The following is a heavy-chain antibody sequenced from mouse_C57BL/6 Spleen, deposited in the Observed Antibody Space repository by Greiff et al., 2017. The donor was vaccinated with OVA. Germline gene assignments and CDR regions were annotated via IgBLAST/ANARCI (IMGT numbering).Heavy chain of an antibody. Sequence: VQLVESGPELVKPGASVKISCKASGYAFSSSWMNWVKQRPGKGLEWIGRIYPGDGDTNYNGKFKGKATLTADKSSSTAYMQLSSLTSEDSAVYFGARGYYGSSQYYFDYWGQGTTLTVSS. CDR1: GYAFSSSW. V-gene: IGHV1-82*01. D-gene: IGHD1-1*01. CDR2: IYPGDGDT. CDR3: ARGYYGSSQYYFDY. J-gene: IGHJ2*01.